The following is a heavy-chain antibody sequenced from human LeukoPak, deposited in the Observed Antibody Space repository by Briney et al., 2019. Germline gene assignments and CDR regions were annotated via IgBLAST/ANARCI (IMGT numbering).Heavy chain of an antibody. Sequence: SETLSLSCAVYGGSFSGNYWSWIRQPPGKGLEWIGEVNHSGSTNYNPSLKSRVTMSIDTSKNQFSLNLKSVTAADTGVCYCASDTYYYDSSGPRAFGIWGQGTMVTVSS. CDR2: VNHSGST. CDR3: ASDTYYYDSSGPRAFGI. J-gene: IGHJ3*02. CDR1: GGSFSGNY. D-gene: IGHD3-22*01. V-gene: IGHV4-34*01.